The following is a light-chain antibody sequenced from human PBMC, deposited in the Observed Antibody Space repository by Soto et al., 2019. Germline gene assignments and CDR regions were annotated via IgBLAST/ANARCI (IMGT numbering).Light chain of an antibody. CDR3: QQSYSTPWT. V-gene: IGKV1-39*01. J-gene: IGKJ1*01. CDR1: QSISSY. Sequence: DIQMTQSPSSLSAAVGDRVTITCRSSQSISSYLNWYQQKPGKAPTLLIYAASSLQSGVPSRFSGSGSSTAFTLTISSLQPEDFATYYCQQSYSTPWTFGQGTKVEIK. CDR2: AAS.